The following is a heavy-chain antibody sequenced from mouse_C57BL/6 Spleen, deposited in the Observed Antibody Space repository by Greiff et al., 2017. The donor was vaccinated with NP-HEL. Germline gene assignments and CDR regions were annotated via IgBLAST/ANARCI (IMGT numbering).Heavy chain of an antibody. CDR2: ISSGSSTI. V-gene: IGHV5-17*01. CDR1: GFTFSDYG. J-gene: IGHJ3*01. CDR3: ARRREEAWFAY. Sequence: EVQLVESGGGLVKPGGSLKLSCAASGFTFSDYGMHWVRQAPETGLEWVAYISSGSSTIYYADTVKGRFTISRDNAKNTLFLQMTSLRSEDTAMYYCARRREEAWFAYWGQGTLVTVSA.